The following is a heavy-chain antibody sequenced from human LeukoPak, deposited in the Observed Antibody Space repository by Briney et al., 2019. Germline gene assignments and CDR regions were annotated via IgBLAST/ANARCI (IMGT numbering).Heavy chain of an antibody. CDR1: GFSFSSYW. Sequence: GGSPRLSCAASGFSFSSYWMTWVRQAPGKGLEWVANIKPDGSDKYHVDSVKGRFIISRDNAKNSLFLQMNSLRVEDTAVYYCARGHLKLEPWGQGTLVTVSS. CDR3: ARGHLKLEP. CDR2: IKPDGSDK. J-gene: IGHJ5*02. V-gene: IGHV3-7*01. D-gene: IGHD3-3*01.